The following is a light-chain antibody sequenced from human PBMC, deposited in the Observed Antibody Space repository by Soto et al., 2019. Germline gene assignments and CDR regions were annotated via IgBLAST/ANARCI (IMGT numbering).Light chain of an antibody. J-gene: IGKJ1*01. CDR3: QQYNTWPRT. Sequence: EIVLTQSPGTLSFSPGEIATLSSSSSQSVSSSYLAWYQQKPGQAPRLLIFGASTRATNIPARFTGSRSGTDFTLTISSLQSEDFAVYYCQQYNTWPRTFGQGTKVDI. CDR1: QSVSSSY. CDR2: GAS. V-gene: IGKV3-15*01.